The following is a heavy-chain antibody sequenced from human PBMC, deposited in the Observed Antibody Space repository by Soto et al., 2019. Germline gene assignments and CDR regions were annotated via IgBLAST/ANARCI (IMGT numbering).Heavy chain of an antibody. J-gene: IGHJ5*02. V-gene: IGHV1-18*01. Sequence: HLVQSGPEVKKPGASITVSCKTSGDTFTNFGLSWVRQAPGQGLEWMGWIATYNSNRNYAQKFQGRLTLTTDTSTSTAYMKLKSLRYDDTAVYYCATVLRGVVNWFDPWGQGTLVTVSS. CDR1: GDTFTNFG. CDR3: ATVLRGVVNWFDP. CDR2: IATYNSNR. D-gene: IGHD3-10*01.